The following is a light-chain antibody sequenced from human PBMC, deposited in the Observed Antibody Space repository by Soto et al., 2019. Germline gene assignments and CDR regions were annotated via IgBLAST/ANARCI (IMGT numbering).Light chain of an antibody. V-gene: IGKV3-15*01. CDR1: QTVSRN. CDR2: DIS. J-gene: IGKJ5*01. Sequence: VVRTHSPATLSVSPGEMAALSFRASQTVSRNLAWYQQRPGQAPRLLIYDISNRAAGVPARFSGSGSETEFTLTIRSLQSEDFAVYFCQQYNNWPSFGQGTRLEIK. CDR3: QQYNNWPS.